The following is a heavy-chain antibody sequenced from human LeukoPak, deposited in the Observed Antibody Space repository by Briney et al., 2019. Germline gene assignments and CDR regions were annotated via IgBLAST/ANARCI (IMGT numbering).Heavy chain of an antibody. CDR3: ARGGCSSTSCYPNWFDP. CDR1: GFTFSSYS. J-gene: IGHJ5*02. V-gene: IGHV3-48*04. Sequence: GGSLRLSCAASGFTFSSYSMNWVRQAPGKGLEWVSYISSSGSTIYYADSVKGRFTISRDNAKNSLYLQMNSLRAEDTAVYYCARGGCSSTSCYPNWFDPWGQGTLVTVSS. CDR2: ISSSGSTI. D-gene: IGHD2-2*01.